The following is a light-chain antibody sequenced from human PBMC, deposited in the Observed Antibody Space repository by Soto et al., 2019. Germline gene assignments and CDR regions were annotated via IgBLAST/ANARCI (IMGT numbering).Light chain of an antibody. CDR2: YDS. V-gene: IGLV3-21*04. Sequence: SYELTQPPSVSVAPEKTATITCGGTNIGDKRVHWYRQKPGQAPVLLISYDSDRPSGIPERFSGSNSGNTATLTISRVEAGDEADYDCQVWDIMTDNDVFGGGTKLTVL. CDR1: NIGDKR. CDR3: QVWDIMTDNDV. J-gene: IGLJ2*01.